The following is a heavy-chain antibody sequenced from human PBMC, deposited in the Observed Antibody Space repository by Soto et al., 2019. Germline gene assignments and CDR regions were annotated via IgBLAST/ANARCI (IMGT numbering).Heavy chain of an antibody. V-gene: IGHV4-31*03. CDR1: GGSISSGGYY. D-gene: IGHD5-12*01. CDR3: ARDRYSGYSDNYYYYGMDV. CDR2: IYYSGST. Sequence: SETLSLTCTVSGGSISSGGYYWSWIRQHPGKGLEWIGYIYYSGSTYYNPSLKSRVTISVDTSKNQFSLKLSSVTAADTAVYYCARDRYSGYSDNYYYYGMDVWGQGTTVTVSS. J-gene: IGHJ6*02.